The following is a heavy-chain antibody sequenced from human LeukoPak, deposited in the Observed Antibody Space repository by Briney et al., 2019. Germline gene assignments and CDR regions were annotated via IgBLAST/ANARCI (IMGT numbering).Heavy chain of an antibody. CDR1: GGTFSSYA. CDR2: IIPIFGTA. J-gene: IGHJ6*02. V-gene: IGHV1-69*05. CDR3: AKEFYGDYASDYYYGMDV. Sequence: SVKVSCKASGGTFSSYAISWVRQAPGQGLEWMGGIIPIFGTANYAQKFQGRVTITTDESTSTAYMELSSLRSEDTAVYYCAKEFYGDYASDYYYGMDVWGQGTTVTVSS. D-gene: IGHD4-17*01.